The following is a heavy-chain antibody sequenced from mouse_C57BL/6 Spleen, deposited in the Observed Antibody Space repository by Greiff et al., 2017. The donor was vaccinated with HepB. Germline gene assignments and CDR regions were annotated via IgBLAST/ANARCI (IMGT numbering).Heavy chain of an antibody. CDR2: ISSGGDYI. J-gene: IGHJ4*01. CDR3: TRDSTVVDTEAMDY. CDR1: GFTFSSYA. V-gene: IGHV5-9-1*02. Sequence: EVKVVESGEGLVKPGGSLKLSCAASGFTFSSYAMSWVRQTPEKRLEWVAYISSGGDYIYYADTVKGRFTISRDNARNTLYLQMSSLKSEDTAMYYCTRDSTVVDTEAMDYWGQGTSVTVSS. D-gene: IGHD1-1*01.